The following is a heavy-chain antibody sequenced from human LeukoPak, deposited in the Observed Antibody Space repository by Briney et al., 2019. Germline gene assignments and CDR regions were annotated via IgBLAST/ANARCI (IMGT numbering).Heavy chain of an antibody. V-gene: IGHV3-23*01. Sequence: GGSLRLSCTASGFTFSNYDMSWVRQAPGKGLEWVSTISASGSGSDYADSVKGRFTISRDNSKNTLYLQMNSLRAEDTAVYYCAKGGVTMIRGVVVTFYYMDVWGKGTTLTVSS. J-gene: IGHJ6*03. D-gene: IGHD3-10*01. CDR3: AKGGVTMIRGVVVTFYYMDV. CDR1: GFTFSNYD. CDR2: ISASGSGS.